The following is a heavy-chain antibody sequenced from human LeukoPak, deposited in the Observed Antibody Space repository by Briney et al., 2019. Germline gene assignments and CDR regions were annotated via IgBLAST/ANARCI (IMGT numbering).Heavy chain of an antibody. J-gene: IGHJ4*02. CDR3: ARGFDSSGYFPFDY. Sequence: SETLSLTCTVSGGSISSYYWSWIRQPPGKGLEWIGYIYYSGSTNYNPSLKSRVTISVDTSTNQLFLKLSSVTAADTAVYYCARGFDSSGYFPFDYWGQGILVTVSS. CDR2: IYYSGST. CDR1: GGSISSYY. V-gene: IGHV4-59*01. D-gene: IGHD3-22*01.